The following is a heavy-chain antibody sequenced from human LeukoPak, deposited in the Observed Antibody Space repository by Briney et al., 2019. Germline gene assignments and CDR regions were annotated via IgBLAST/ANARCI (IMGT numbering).Heavy chain of an antibody. CDR1: GGSISSGGYS. CDR2: IYHSGST. Sequence: PSQTLSLTCAVSGGSISSGGYSWSWIRQPPGKGLEWIGYIYHSGSTYYNPSLKSRVTISVDRSKNQFSLKLSSVTAADTAVYYCAREGTVTTYFDYWGQGTLVTVSS. V-gene: IGHV4-30-2*01. CDR3: AREGTVTTYFDY. D-gene: IGHD4-17*01. J-gene: IGHJ4*02.